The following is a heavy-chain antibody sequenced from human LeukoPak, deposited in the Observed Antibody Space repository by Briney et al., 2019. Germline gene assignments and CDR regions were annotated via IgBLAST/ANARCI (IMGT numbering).Heavy chain of an antibody. V-gene: IGHV3-30*02. Sequence: PGGSLRLSCAASGFTFSSYGMHWVRQAPGKGLEWVAFIRYDGSNKYYADSVKGRFTISRDNSKNTLYLQMNSLRAEDTAVYYCAKEFPSLSYCSSTSCYGRYAFDIWGQGTMVTVSS. CDR2: IRYDGSNK. CDR3: AKEFPSLSYCSSTSCYGRYAFDI. CDR1: GFTFSSYG. D-gene: IGHD2-2*01. J-gene: IGHJ3*02.